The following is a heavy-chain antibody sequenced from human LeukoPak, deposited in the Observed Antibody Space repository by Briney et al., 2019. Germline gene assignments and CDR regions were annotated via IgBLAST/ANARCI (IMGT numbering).Heavy chain of an antibody. CDR1: GGSFSGYY. J-gene: IGHJ3*02. D-gene: IGHD4-23*01. CDR3: ARNSSADDFHI. Sequence: SETLSLTCAVYGGSFSGYYWSWIRQPPGKGLEWIGEINHSGSTNYNPSLKSRVTISVDTSKNQFSLKLSSVTASDTAVYYCARNSSADDFHIWGQGTMVTVSS. CDR2: INHSGST. V-gene: IGHV4-34*01.